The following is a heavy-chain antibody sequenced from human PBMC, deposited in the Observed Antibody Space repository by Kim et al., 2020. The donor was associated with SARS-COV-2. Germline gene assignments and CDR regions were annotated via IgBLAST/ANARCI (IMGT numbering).Heavy chain of an antibody. V-gene: IGHV3-23*01. CDR2: ISGGGGRT. Sequence: GGSLRLSCAASGFTFSNYVMSWARQAPGKGLEWVSTISGGGGRTHYADSVKGRFTISRDNSKNTLYLQINSLRVDDTAVYYCDAADYWGQGTLVTVSS. CDR1: GFTFSNYV. J-gene: IGHJ4*02. CDR3: DAADY.